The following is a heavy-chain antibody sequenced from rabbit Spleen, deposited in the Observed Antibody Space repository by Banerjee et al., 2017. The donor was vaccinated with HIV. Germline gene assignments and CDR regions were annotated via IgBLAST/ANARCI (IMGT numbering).Heavy chain of an antibody. D-gene: IGHD2-1*01. Sequence: QSLEESGGDLVKPGASLTLTCTASGFSFSTTYYMCWVRQAPGKGLDWIACIDAGSTGSTYYASWAKGRFTISKTSSTTVTLQMTSLTAADTATYFCARHDGHNGINLWGQGTLVTVS. J-gene: IGHJ3*01. V-gene: IGHV1S40*01. CDR3: ARHDGHNGINL. CDR2: IDAGSTGST. CDR1: GFSFSTTYY.